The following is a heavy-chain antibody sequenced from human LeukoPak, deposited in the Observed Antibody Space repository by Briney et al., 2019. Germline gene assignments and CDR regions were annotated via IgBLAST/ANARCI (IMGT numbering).Heavy chain of an antibody. Sequence: GGSLEISCKASGYSFTNSWSGWVRQMPGKGLEWMGIIYPGDSDTTYGPSFQGQVTISADKSISTAYLQWSSLKASDTAMYYCARLLRHCSGGSCYFSWFDPWGQGTLVTVSS. J-gene: IGHJ5*02. D-gene: IGHD2-15*01. CDR3: ARLLRHCSGGSCYFSWFDP. CDR2: IYPGDSDT. V-gene: IGHV5-51*01. CDR1: GYSFTNSW.